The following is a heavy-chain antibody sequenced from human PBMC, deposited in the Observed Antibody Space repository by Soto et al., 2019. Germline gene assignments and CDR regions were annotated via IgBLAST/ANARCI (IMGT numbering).Heavy chain of an antibody. J-gene: IGHJ3*02. CDR3: ARHDYGDYVYAFDI. Sequence: QVQLVQSGAEVKKPGSSVKVSCKASGGTFSSYAISWVRQAPGQGLEWMGGIIPIFGTANYAQKFQGRVTXXAXEXTSTAYVELSSLRSEDTAVYYCARHDYGDYVYAFDIWGQGTMVTVSS. D-gene: IGHD4-17*01. CDR2: IIPIFGTA. V-gene: IGHV1-69*12. CDR1: GGTFSSYA.